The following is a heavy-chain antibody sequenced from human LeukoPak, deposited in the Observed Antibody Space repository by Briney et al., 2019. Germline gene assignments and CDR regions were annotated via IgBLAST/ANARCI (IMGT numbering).Heavy chain of an antibody. V-gene: IGHV3-53*01. CDR3: ARERNDFWSGYSIAAFDI. CDR2: IYSGGST. CDR1: GFTVSSNY. J-gene: IGHJ3*02. D-gene: IGHD3-3*01. Sequence: GGSLRLSCAASGFTVSSNYMSWVRQAPGKGLEWVSVIYSGGSTYYADSVKGRFTISRDNSKNTLYLQMNSLRAEDTAVYYCARERNDFWSGYSIAAFDIWGQGTMVTVSS.